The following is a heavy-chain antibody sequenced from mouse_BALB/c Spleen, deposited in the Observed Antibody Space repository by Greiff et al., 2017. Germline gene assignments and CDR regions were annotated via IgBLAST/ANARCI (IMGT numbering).Heavy chain of an antibody. J-gene: IGHJ4*01. CDR1: GYTFTSYV. CDR3: ARGGGIWGMDY. Sequence: EVQLQQSGPELVKPGASVKMSCKASGYTFTSYVMHWVKQKPGQGLEWIGYINPYNDGTKYNEKFKGKATLTSDKSSSTAYMELSSLTSEDSAVYYTARGGGIWGMDYCGQGASVTVSS. V-gene: IGHV1-14*01. CDR2: INPYNDGT.